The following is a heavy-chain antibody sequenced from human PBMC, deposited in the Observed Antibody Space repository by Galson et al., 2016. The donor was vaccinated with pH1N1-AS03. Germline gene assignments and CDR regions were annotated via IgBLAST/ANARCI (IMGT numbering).Heavy chain of an antibody. J-gene: IGHJ4*02. CDR2: VHYSGTT. CDR3: ASAGYHTPGYHY. D-gene: IGHD3-16*02. V-gene: IGHV4-4*02. Sequence: SETLSLTCAVSGGSMTSPDWWTWVRQPPGKGLEWIGEVHYSGTTSYNPSLNSRVTMSIDKPNNQFSLNLGSVTAADTAVYFCASAGYHTPGYHYWGQGALVTVSS. CDR1: GGSMTSPDW.